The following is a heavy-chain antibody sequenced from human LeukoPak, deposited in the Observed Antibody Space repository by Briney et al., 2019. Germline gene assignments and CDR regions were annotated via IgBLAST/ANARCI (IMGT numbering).Heavy chain of an antibody. CDR1: GFTLSSNA. D-gene: IGHD5-18*01. V-gene: IGHV3-73*01. J-gene: IGHJ4*02. CDR2: IRSKDKNYAT. Sequence: PGGSLRLSCAASGFTLSSNAMNWVRQASGKGLEWVGRIRSKDKNYATASAASVKGRFTISRDDSKNTAYLQMNSLKTEDTAVYYCTSVDTTMAFDYWGQGTLVTVSS. CDR3: TSVDTTMAFDY.